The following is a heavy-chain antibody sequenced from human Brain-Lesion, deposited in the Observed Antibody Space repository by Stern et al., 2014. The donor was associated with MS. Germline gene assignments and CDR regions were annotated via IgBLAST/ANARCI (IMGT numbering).Heavy chain of an antibody. CDR3: ARHDSVPRPSQLYSARDRGPGYFDY. J-gene: IGHJ4*02. D-gene: IGHD1-26*01. CDR1: GGSISSSTYY. Sequence: QLQLQESGPGLVKPSETLSLTCTVSGGSISSSTYYWAWIRQPPGKGLEWIGNIYYSGFTYYNPSLKSRVTISVDVSKTQFSLKLSSVTAADTAIYYCARHDSVPRPSQLYSARDRGPGYFDYWGQGTLVTVSS. CDR2: IYYSGFT. V-gene: IGHV4-39*01.